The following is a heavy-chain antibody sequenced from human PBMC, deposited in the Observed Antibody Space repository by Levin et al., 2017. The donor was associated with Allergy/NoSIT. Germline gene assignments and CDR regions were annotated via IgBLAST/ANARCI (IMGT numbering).Heavy chain of an antibody. CDR3: ARAGVPFERYFDR. CDR1: GGSISSYY. J-gene: IGHJ2*01. CDR2: IYYSGST. Sequence: SETLSLTCTVSGGSISSYYWSWIRQPPGKGLEWIGYIYYSGSTNYNPSLKSRVTISVDTSKNQFSLKLSSVTAADTAVYYCARAGVPFERYFDRWGRGTLVTVSS. V-gene: IGHV4-59*01. D-gene: IGHD2-8*01.